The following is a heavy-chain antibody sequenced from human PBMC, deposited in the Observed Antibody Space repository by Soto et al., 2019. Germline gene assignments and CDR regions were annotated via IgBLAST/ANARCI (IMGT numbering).Heavy chain of an antibody. D-gene: IGHD2-8*01. J-gene: IGHJ6*02. CDR3: ANTKAPRGRNGMDV. CDR2: IHDSGST. CDR1: GDSLSSGGYY. Sequence: QVRLQESGPGLVRPSQTLSLTCTVSGDSLSSGGYYCSWIRQLPGKGLEWIGFIHDSGSTFYNPSLRSRVNRSADASKNQISLKLSSVPAADTAVYYCANTKAPRGRNGMDVWGQGTTVTVSS. V-gene: IGHV4-31*04.